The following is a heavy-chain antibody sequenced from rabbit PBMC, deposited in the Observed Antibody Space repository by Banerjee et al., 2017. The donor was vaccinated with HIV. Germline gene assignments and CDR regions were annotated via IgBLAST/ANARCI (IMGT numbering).Heavy chain of an antibody. CDR2: INTSSGNT. J-gene: IGHJ4*01. CDR3: ARSGYVGGWNFNL. CDR1: GFSFSSGYD. Sequence: QEQLEESGGGLVKPGGTLTLTCKASGFSFSSGYDMCWVRQAPGKGLEWIACINTSSGNTVYASWAKGRFTISKSSSTTVTLQMASLTAADTATYFCARSGYVGGWNFNLWGPGTLVTVS. V-gene: IGHV1S45*01. D-gene: IGHD1-1*01.